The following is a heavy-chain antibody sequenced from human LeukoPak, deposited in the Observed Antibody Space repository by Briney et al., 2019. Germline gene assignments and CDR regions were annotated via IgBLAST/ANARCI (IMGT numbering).Heavy chain of an antibody. CDR2: IYTSGST. V-gene: IGHV4-61*02. Sequence: SETLSLTCTVSGGSISSGSYYWSWIRQPAGKGLEWIGRIYTSGSTNYNPSLKSRVTISVDPSKNQFSLKLSSVTAADTAVYYCAGGPYDFWSGYSLSGYYYYYMDVWGKGTTVTVSS. J-gene: IGHJ6*03. CDR1: GGSISSGSYY. CDR3: AGGPYDFWSGYSLSGYYYYYMDV. D-gene: IGHD3-3*01.